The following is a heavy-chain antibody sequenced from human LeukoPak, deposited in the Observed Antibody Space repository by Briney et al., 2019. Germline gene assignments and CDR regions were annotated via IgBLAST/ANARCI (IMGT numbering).Heavy chain of an antibody. CDR3: ASSIAAAAGIDY. CDR2: INHSGST. Sequence: SETLSLTCTVSGGSISSGGYYWSWIRQPPGKGLEWIGEINHSGSTNYNPSLKSRVTISVDTSKNQFSLKLSSVTAADTAVYYCASSIAAAAGIDYWGQGTLVTVSS. J-gene: IGHJ4*02. D-gene: IGHD6-13*01. CDR1: GGSISSGGYY. V-gene: IGHV4-61*08.